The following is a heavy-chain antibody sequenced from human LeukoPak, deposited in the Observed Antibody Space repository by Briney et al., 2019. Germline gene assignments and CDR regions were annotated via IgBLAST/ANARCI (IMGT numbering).Heavy chain of an antibody. CDR1: GGSISSYY. Sequence: PSETLSLTCTVSGGSISSYYWSWIRQPPGKGLEWIGYIYYSGSTNYNPSLKSRVTISVDTSKNQFSLKLSSVTAADTAVYYCARGLGGATYYDFWSGYYPLYFVYWGQGTLVTVSS. CDR3: ARGLGGATYYDFWSGYYPLYFVY. J-gene: IGHJ4*02. CDR2: IYYSGST. V-gene: IGHV4-59*01. D-gene: IGHD3-3*01.